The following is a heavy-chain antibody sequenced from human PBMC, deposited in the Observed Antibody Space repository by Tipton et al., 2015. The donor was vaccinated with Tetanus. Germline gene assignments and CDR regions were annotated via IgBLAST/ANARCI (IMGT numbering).Heavy chain of an antibody. CDR1: GYTFTGYY. D-gene: IGHD3-10*01. V-gene: IGHV1-2*02. Sequence: QLVQSGAEVKKPGASVKVSCKASGYTFTGYYMHWVRQAPGQGLEWMGWINPNSGGTNYAQKFQDRVTMTRDTSISTAYMELSRLRSDDTAVYYCARVVVRGVILNWFDPWGQGTLVTVSS. CDR3: ARVVVRGVILNWFDP. CDR2: INPNSGGT. J-gene: IGHJ5*02.